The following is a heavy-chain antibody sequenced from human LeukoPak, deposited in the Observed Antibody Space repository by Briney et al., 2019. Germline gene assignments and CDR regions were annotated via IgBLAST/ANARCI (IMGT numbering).Heavy chain of an antibody. CDR2: MNPNSGNT. Sequence: ASVKVSCKASGYTFTSYDINWVRRATGQGVERMGWMNPNSGNTGYAQKFQGRVTMTRNTSISTAYMELSSLRSEDTAVYYCAREEYLSSTSCYSCYWFDPWGQGTLVTVSS. CDR1: GYTFTSYD. CDR3: AREEYLSSTSCYSCYWFDP. J-gene: IGHJ5*02. D-gene: IGHD2-2*01. V-gene: IGHV1-8*01.